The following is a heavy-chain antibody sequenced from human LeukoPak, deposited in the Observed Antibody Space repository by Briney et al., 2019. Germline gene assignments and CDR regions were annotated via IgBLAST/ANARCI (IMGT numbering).Heavy chain of an antibody. Sequence: KTGGSLRLSCAASGFTFSSYSVNWVRQAPGKGLEWVSSISSSSSYIYYADSVKGRFTISRDNAKSSLYLQMNSLRAEDTAVYYCARDRNSNYVENWFDPWGQGTLVTVSS. CDR1: GFTFSSYS. CDR3: ARDRNSNYVENWFDP. D-gene: IGHD4-11*01. V-gene: IGHV3-21*01. CDR2: ISSSSSYI. J-gene: IGHJ5*02.